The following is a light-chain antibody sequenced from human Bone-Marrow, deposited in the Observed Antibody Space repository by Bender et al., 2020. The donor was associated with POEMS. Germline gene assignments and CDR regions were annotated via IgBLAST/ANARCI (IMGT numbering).Light chain of an antibody. Sequence: SDELTQPPSVSVSPGQTARITCSGDSLTKKFSYWYLQKSGQAPVLVMYEDSKRPPGIPERFSGSTSGTMATLTLSGAQVDDEGDYYCSTTKSRGKGRVFGGGTRLTVL. CDR1: SLTKKF. J-gene: IGLJ3*02. V-gene: IGLV3-10*01. CDR2: EDS. CDR3: STTKSRGKGRV.